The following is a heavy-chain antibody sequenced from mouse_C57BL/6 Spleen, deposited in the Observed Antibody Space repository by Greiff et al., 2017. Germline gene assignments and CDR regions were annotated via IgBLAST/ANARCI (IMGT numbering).Heavy chain of an antibody. CDR1: GYTFTSYW. J-gene: IGHJ3*01. V-gene: IGHV1-64*01. Sequence: QVQLKQPGAELVKPGASVKLSCKASGYTFTSYWMHWVKQRPGQGLEWIGMIHPNSGSTNYNEKFKSKATLTVDKSSSTAYMQLSSLTSEDSAVYYCARDAYYSNSAWFAYWGQGTLVTVSA. CDR2: IHPNSGST. D-gene: IGHD2-5*01. CDR3: ARDAYYSNSAWFAY.